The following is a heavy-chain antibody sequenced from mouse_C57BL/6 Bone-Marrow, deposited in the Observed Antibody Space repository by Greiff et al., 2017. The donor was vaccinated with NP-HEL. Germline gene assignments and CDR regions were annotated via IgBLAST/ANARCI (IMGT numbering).Heavy chain of an antibody. D-gene: IGHD2-4*01. Sequence: EVQRVESGGGLVQPGGSLKLSCAASGFTFSDYYMYWVRQTPEKRLEWVAYISNGGGSTYYPDTVKGRFTISRANAQNTLYLQMCRLKSEDTAMYYCASPGGVYYDYDGDYFDYWGQGTTLTVSS. CDR2: ISNGGGST. V-gene: IGHV5-12*01. CDR3: ASPGGVYYDYDGDYFDY. J-gene: IGHJ2*01. CDR1: GFTFSDYY.